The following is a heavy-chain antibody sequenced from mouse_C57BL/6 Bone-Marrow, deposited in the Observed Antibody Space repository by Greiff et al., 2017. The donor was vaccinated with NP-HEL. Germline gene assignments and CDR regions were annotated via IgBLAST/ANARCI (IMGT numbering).Heavy chain of an antibody. CDR2: INPNNGGT. Sequence: VQLQQSGPELVKPGASVKISCKASGYTFTDYYMNWVKQSHGKSLEWIGDINPNNGGTSYNQKFKGKATLTVDKSSSTAYMELRSLTSEDSAVYYCARGPYYYGSSGWFAYWGQGTLVTVSA. CDR3: ARGPYYYGSSGWFAY. CDR1: GYTFTDYY. D-gene: IGHD1-1*01. V-gene: IGHV1-26*01. J-gene: IGHJ3*01.